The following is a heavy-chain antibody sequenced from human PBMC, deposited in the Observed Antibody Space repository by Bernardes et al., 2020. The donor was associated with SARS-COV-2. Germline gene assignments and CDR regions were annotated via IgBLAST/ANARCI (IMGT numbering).Heavy chain of an antibody. J-gene: IGHJ4*02. Sequence: LRLSCAASGFTFSDYSMNWVRQAPGKGLEWVSYISSGSSTIYYADSVKGRFTISRDNAKNSLYLQMNSLRDEDTAVYYCARDVGYGSGSSDFWGQGTLVTVSS. V-gene: IGHV3-48*02. CDR3: ARDVGYGSGSSDF. CDR2: ISSGSSTI. CDR1: GFTFSDYS. D-gene: IGHD3-10*01.